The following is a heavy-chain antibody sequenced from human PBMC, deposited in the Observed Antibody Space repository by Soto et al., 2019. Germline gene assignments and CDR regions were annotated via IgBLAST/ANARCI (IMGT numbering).Heavy chain of an antibody. V-gene: IGHV4-31*03. Sequence: SETLSLTCTVSGGSISSCGYYWSWIRQHPGKGLEWIGYIYYSGSTYYNPSLKSRVTVSVDTSKNQFSLKLSSVTAADTAVYYCARETDGSDYDILTGSHFDYWGQGTLVTVSS. CDR3: ARETDGSDYDILTGSHFDY. CDR1: GGSISSCGYY. J-gene: IGHJ4*02. CDR2: IYYSGST. D-gene: IGHD3-9*01.